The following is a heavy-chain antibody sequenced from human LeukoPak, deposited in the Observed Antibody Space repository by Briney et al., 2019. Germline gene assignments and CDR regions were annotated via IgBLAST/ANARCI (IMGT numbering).Heavy chain of an antibody. Sequence: GGSLRLSCAASGFTFSSYWMHWVRQAPGKGLLWVSRINSDGSGTNYADSVKGRFTISRDNAKNTLYLQMNSLRAEDTAVYYCARVSYYGSGSPNWFDPWGQGTLVTVSS. CDR1: GFTFSSYW. CDR3: ARVSYYGSGSPNWFDP. J-gene: IGHJ5*02. CDR2: INSDGSGT. V-gene: IGHV3-74*01. D-gene: IGHD3-10*01.